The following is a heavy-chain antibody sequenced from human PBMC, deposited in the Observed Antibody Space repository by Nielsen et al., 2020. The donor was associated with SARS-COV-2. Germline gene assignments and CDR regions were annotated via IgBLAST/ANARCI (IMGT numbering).Heavy chain of an antibody. CDR2: ISGSGGYT. V-gene: IGHV3-23*01. CDR3: AKEGVSADFQH. J-gene: IGHJ1*01. D-gene: IGHD3-3*01. CDR1: GFTFSTYW. Sequence: GGSLRLSCEASGFTFSTYWMTWVRQVPGKGLEWVSAISGSGGYTYYADSVKGRFTISRDNSKNTLYLRMNSLRGEDTALYYCAKEGVSADFQHWGQGTLVTVSS.